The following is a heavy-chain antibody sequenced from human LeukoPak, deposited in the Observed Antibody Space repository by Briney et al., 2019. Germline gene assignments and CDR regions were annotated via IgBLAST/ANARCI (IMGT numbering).Heavy chain of an antibody. J-gene: IGHJ4*02. CDR2: IRYDGSNK. V-gene: IGHV3-30*02. Sequence: GGSLRLSCAASGFTFSSYGMHWVRQAPGKGLEWVAFIRYDGSNKYYADSVKGRFTISRDNPKNTLYLQMNSLRAEDTAVYYCAKDRLIKYYYDSSGDIDYWGQGTLVTVSS. CDR3: AKDRLIKYYYDSSGDIDY. CDR1: GFTFSSYG. D-gene: IGHD3-22*01.